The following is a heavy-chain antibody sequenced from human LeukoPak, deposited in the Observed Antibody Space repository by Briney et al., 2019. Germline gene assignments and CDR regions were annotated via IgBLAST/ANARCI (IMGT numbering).Heavy chain of an antibody. CDR1: GGSISSYY. V-gene: IGHV4-30-4*08. Sequence: SETLSLTCTVSGGSISSYYWTWIRQPPGKGLEWIGYIYYSGSTYYNPSLKSRVTISVDTSKNQFSLKLSSVTAADTAVYYCARAYSSSWYPHFQHWGQGTLVTVSS. CDR2: IYYSGST. CDR3: ARAYSSSWYPHFQH. D-gene: IGHD6-13*01. J-gene: IGHJ1*01.